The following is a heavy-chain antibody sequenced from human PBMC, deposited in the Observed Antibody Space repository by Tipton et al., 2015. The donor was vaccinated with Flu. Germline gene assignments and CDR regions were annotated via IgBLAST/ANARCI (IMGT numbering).Heavy chain of an antibody. CDR2: IYYSGST. CDR3: VRVELHAFDI. V-gene: IGHV4-31*03. J-gene: IGHJ3*02. CDR1: GGSISSGGYY. D-gene: IGHD1-7*01. Sequence: TLSLTCTVSGGSISSGGYYWSWIRQHPGKGLEWIGYIYYSGSTYYNPSLKSRVTISVDTSKNQFSLKLSSVTAADTAVYYCVRVELHAFDIWGQGTMVTVSS.